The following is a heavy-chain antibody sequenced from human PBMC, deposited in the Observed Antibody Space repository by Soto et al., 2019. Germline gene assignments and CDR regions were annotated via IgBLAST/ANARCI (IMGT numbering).Heavy chain of an antibody. CDR3: ARISRFGDNPDY. CDR2: ISAYNGNT. CDR1: GYTFTSYG. J-gene: IGHJ4*02. Sequence: ASVKVSCKASGYTFTSYGISWVRQAPGQGLEWMGWISAYNGNTNYTQKLQGRVTMTTDTSTSTAYMELRSLRSDDTAVYYCARISRFGDNPDYWGQGTLVTVSS. V-gene: IGHV1-18*01. D-gene: IGHD3-10*01.